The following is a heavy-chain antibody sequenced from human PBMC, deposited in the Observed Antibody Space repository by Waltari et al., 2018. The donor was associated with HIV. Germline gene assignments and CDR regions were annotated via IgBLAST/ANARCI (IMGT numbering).Heavy chain of an antibody. CDR1: GGSINNFY. CDR2: IHYRGST. V-gene: IGHV4-59*01. J-gene: IGHJ4*02. D-gene: IGHD3-3*01. Sequence: QVQLQESGPGLVKPSETLSLICTVSGGSINNFYWAWIRQPPGKGLEWIGYIHYRGSTNYNPPLKSRVTISADTSQNQFSLNLNAVTAADTAVYYCAIEVLIGVGVVIMDYWGQGTLVTVSS. CDR3: AIEVLIGVGVVIMDY.